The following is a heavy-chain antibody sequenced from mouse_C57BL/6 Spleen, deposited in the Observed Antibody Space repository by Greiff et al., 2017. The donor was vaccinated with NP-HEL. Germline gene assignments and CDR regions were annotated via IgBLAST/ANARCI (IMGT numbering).Heavy chain of an antibody. V-gene: IGHV5-9-1*02. J-gene: IGHJ4*01. CDR1: GFTFSSYA. Sequence: EVKLMESGEGLVKPGGSLKLSCAASGFTFSSYAMSWVRQTPEKRLEWVAYISSGGDYIYYADTVKGRFTISRDNARNTLYLQMSSLKSEDTAMYYCTRGSYGSSYLMDYWGQGTSVTVSS. D-gene: IGHD1-1*01. CDR3: TRGSYGSSYLMDY. CDR2: ISSGGDYI.